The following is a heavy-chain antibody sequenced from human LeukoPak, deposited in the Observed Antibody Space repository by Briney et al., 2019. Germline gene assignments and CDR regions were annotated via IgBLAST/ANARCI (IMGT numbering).Heavy chain of an antibody. CDR3: ARTGSTVTMLYPFDH. V-gene: IGHV4-59*01. D-gene: IGHD4-17*01. CDR1: GGSISSYY. Sequence: SETLSLTCTVSGGSISSYYWSWIRQPPGKGLEWIGYIYYSGSTNYNPSLKSRVSISVDTSKNQFSLRLSSVTAADTAVYYCARTGSTVTMLYPFDHWGQGTLVTVSS. J-gene: IGHJ4*02. CDR2: IYYSGST.